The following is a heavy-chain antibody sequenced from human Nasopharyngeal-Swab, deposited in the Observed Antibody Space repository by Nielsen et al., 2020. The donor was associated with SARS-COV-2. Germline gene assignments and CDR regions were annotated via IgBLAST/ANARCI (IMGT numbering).Heavy chain of an antibody. V-gene: IGHV3-23*01. CDR2: ISGSGGSI. Sequence: GGSLRLSCAASGFTFSSYAMSWVRQAPGKGLEWVSAISGSGGSIYYADSVKGRFTISRDNSKNTLYLQMNSLRAEDTAVYYCANYDSSGYLIDYWGQGTLVTVSS. CDR3: ANYDSSGYLIDY. CDR1: GFTFSSYA. J-gene: IGHJ4*02. D-gene: IGHD3-22*01.